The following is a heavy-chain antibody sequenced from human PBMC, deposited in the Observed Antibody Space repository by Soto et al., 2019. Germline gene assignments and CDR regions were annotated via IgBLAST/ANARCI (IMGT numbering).Heavy chain of an antibody. V-gene: IGHV1-69*01. Sequence: QVQLVQSRAEVRKPGSSLRVSCKSSGATFSTTGISWVRQAPGQGLEWMGGIIPLFGTPKYARKFQGRVSITAEESTNTVYMELNSLRPDDAAVYYCARASPVICGGDPCYRLDSSFDSWGQGSLVIVSS. D-gene: IGHD2-21*02. CDR2: IIPLFGTP. J-gene: IGHJ5*01. CDR1: GATFSTTG. CDR3: ARASPVICGGDPCYRLDSSFDS.